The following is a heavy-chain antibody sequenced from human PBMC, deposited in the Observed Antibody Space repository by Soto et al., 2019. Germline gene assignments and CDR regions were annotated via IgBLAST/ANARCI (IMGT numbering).Heavy chain of an antibody. D-gene: IGHD1-26*01. J-gene: IGHJ4*02. CDR3: ARATSGSYPLFDS. CDR1: GFIFSSYT. Sequence: GGSLRLSCAASGFIFSSYTMHWVRQAPGKGLEWVGVITYDGSNQYYADSVKGRFTISRDNSRNMLFLQMNSLRPDDPAVYYCARATSGSYPLFDSWGQATLVTVXS. V-gene: IGHV3-30-3*01. CDR2: ITYDGSNQ.